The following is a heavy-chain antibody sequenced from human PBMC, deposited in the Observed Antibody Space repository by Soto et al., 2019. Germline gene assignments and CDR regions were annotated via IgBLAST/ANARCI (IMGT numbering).Heavy chain of an antibody. Sequence: GGSLRLSCGASGFRFSNAWMNWVRQAPGKGLEWVGRIKRTTDGGTTDYAAPVTGRFTISRDDSQTTLYLQMNSLQTEDTAMYFFNSSPRGYCCGACSSYYFDSWGQGALVTVSS. D-gene: IGHD2-15*01. CDR2: IKRTTDGGTT. CDR1: GFRFSNAW. J-gene: IGHJ4*02. CDR3: NSSPRGYCCGACSSYYFDS. V-gene: IGHV3-15*05.